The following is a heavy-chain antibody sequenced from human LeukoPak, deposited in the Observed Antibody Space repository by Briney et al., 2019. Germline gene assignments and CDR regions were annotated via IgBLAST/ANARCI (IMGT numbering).Heavy chain of an antibody. V-gene: IGHV1-18*01. Sequence: ASVKVSCKASGYTFTSYGISWVRQAPGQGLEWMGWISAYNGNTNYAQKLQGRVTMTTDTSTSTAYMELRSLRSDDTAVYYCARLSATYDLWSGYRILDAFDIWGQGTMVTVSS. J-gene: IGHJ3*02. D-gene: IGHD3-3*01. CDR1: GYTFTSYG. CDR3: ARLSATYDLWSGYRILDAFDI. CDR2: ISAYNGNT.